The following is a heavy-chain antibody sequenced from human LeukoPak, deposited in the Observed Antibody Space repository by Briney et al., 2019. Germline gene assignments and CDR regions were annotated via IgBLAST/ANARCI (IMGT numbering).Heavy chain of an antibody. Sequence: VKGRFTTSRDNAKNSLYLQMNSLRAEDTAVYYCARSAGDLYYYYMDVWGKGTTVTVSS. CDR3: ARSAGDLYYYYMDV. D-gene: IGHD6-13*01. J-gene: IGHJ6*03. V-gene: IGHV3-11*06.